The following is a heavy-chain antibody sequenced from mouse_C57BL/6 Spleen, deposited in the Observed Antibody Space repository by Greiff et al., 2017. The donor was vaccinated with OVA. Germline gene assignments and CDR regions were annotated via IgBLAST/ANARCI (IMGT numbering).Heavy chain of an antibody. J-gene: IGHJ2*01. CDR2: ISSGGSYT. CDR3: ATDSFDY. CDR1: GFTFSSYG. Sequence: EVKLMESGGDLVKPGGSLKLSCAASGFTFSSYGMSWVRQTPDKRLEWVATISSGGSYTYYPDSVKGRFTISRDNAKNTLYLQMSSLKSEDTAMYYCATDSFDYWGQGTTLTVSS. V-gene: IGHV5-6*01.